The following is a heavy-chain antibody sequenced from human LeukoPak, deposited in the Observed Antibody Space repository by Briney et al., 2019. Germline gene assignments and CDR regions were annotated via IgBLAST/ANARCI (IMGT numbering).Heavy chain of an antibody. CDR3: NRVPDV. CDR1: GFTFSSYG. J-gene: IGHJ6*02. V-gene: IGHV3-30*03. CDR2: ISYDGSNK. D-gene: IGHD1-14*01. Sequence: GGSLRLSCAASGFTFSSYGMHWVRQAPGKGLEWVAVISYDGSNKYYADSVKGRFTISRDNSKNTLYLQMNSLRAEDTAVYYRNRVPDVWGQGTTVTVSS.